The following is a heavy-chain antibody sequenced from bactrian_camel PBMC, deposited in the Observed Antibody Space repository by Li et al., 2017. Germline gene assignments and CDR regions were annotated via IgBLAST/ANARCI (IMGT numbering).Heavy chain of an antibody. Sequence: QLVESGGGLVQPGGSLRLSCAASAYTYSTLCIGWFRQAPGKEREGVAALNRGGGSTSYADSVKGRFTISQDGANNTVYLQMDSLKPEDSATYYCAATRGPLLVRYVLEEGRYTYWGQGTQVTVS. J-gene: IGHJ4*01. CDR3: AATRGPLLVRYVLEEGRYTY. CDR1: AYTYSTLC. CDR2: LNRGGGST. V-gene: IGHV3S25*01. D-gene: IGHD1*01.